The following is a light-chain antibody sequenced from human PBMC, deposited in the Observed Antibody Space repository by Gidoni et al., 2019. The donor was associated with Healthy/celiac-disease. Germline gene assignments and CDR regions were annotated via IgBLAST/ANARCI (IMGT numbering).Light chain of an antibody. J-gene: IGKJ1*01. CDR3: QQSYSTPPRT. CDR1: QSISSY. CDR2: AAS. V-gene: IGKV1-39*01. Sequence: DIPMTQSPSSLSASVGDRVTITCRASQSISSYLNWYQQKPGKAPKLLIYAASSLQSGVPSRCSGSGAGTDYTLTISSRQPEDVATYYCQQSYSTPPRTFGQGTKVEIK.